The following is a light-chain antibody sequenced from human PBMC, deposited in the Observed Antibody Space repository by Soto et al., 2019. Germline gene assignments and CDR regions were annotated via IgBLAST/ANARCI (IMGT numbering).Light chain of an antibody. CDR1: QRVLYSSTNRNY. V-gene: IGKV4-1*01. Sequence: DIVMTQSPDSLAVSLGERATINCKSSQRVLYSSTNRNYLAWYRQTPGQPPKLLIYWASTREFGVPDRFSCRGSGTDFTLSISSLQAEDVAVYYCQQYFDIPITFGQGTKLEIK. CDR2: WAS. J-gene: IGKJ2*01. CDR3: QQYFDIPIT.